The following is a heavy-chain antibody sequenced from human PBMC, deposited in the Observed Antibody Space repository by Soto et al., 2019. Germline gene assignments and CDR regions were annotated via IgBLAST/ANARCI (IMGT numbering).Heavy chain of an antibody. Sequence: SETLSLTCTVSGGSISSGGYFWTWIRQHPGKGLEWIGYTYYRGRTYYNPSLKSRVTISVDTSKNQFSLKLSSVTAADTAVYYCARDRGGGDYDSSGYTFRDIDAFDIWGQGTMVTVSS. CDR3: ARDRGGGDYDSSGYTFRDIDAFDI. J-gene: IGHJ3*02. CDR1: GGSISSGGYF. D-gene: IGHD3-22*01. CDR2: TYYRGRT. V-gene: IGHV4-31*03.